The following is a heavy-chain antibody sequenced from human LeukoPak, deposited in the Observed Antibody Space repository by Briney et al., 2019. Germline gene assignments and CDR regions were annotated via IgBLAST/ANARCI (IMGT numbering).Heavy chain of an antibody. V-gene: IGHV1-69-2*01. CDR3: ARGTIWNWFDP. J-gene: IGHJ5*02. CDR1: GYTFTDYY. Sequence: ATVKISCKVSGYTFTDYYMHWVQQAPGKGLEWMGLDDPEDGETIYAEKFQGRVTITADTSTDTAYMELSSLRSEDTAVYYCARGTIWNWFDPWGQGTLVTVSS. D-gene: IGHD1-1*01. CDR2: DDPEDGET.